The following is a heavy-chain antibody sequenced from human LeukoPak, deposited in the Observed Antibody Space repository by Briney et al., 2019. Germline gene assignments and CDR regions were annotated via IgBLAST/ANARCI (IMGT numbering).Heavy chain of an antibody. Sequence: GGSLRLSCAASGFTFSSYSMNWVRQAPGKGLEWVSFIRSSSSYINYADSVKGRFTISRDNAKNSLYLQMNSLRAEDTAVYYCARPGIAVAGEFFDYWGQGTLVTVSS. CDR2: IRSSSSYI. J-gene: IGHJ4*02. V-gene: IGHV3-21*01. CDR1: GFTFSSYS. D-gene: IGHD6-19*01. CDR3: ARPGIAVAGEFFDY.